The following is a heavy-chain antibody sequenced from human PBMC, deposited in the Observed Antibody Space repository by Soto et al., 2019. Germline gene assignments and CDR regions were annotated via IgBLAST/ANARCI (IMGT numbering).Heavy chain of an antibody. CDR2: IYYSGST. Sequence: QVQLQESGPGLVKPSQTLSLTCTVSGGSISSGGYYWSWIRQHPGKGLEWIGYIYYSGSTYYNPSLKSRVTISVDTSKNQFSLKLSSVTAADTAVYYCARSYDSSGYYYIGEVDTIDYWGQGTLVTVSS. D-gene: IGHD3-22*01. CDR3: ARSYDSSGYYYIGEVDTIDY. J-gene: IGHJ4*02. CDR1: GGSISSGGYY. V-gene: IGHV4-31*03.